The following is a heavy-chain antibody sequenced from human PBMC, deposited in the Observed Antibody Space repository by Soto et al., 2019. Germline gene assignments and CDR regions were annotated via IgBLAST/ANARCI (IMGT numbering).Heavy chain of an antibody. CDR3: ARGGGSPYHNHEFDF. V-gene: IGHV4-59*01. CDR1: GASITHYY. CDR2: FSSTGST. Sequence: QVQLQESGPGLVKPSETLSLTCAVSGASITHYYWNWIRQPPGKGLEWIVSFSSTGSTVYNPSLGSRVTISLDTSKNQFSLTLNSVTAADTAVYYCARGGGSPYHNHEFDFWGQGTLVTVSS. J-gene: IGHJ4*02. D-gene: IGHD6-13*01.